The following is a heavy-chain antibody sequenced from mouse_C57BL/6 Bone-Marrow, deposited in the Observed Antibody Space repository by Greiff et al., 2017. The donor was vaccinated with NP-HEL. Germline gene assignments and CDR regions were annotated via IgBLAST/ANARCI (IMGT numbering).Heavy chain of an antibody. V-gene: IGHV14-2*01. J-gene: IGHJ2*01. CDR2: IDPEDGET. CDR3: ARDGLARYYFDY. Sequence: VQLKESGAELVKPGASVKLSCTASGFNIKDYYMHWVKQRPEQGLEWIGRIDPEDGETKYAPKFKGKATIPTDTSSNTAYLQRSSLTSEDTAVYYCARDGLARYYFDYWGQGTTLTVSS. D-gene: IGHD3-3*01. CDR1: GFNIKDYY.